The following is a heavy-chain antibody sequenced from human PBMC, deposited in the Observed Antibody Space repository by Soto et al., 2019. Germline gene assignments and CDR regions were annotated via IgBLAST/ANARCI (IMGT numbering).Heavy chain of an antibody. D-gene: IGHD1-26*01. CDR2: ISWNGANT. J-gene: IGHJ3*02. CDR1: GFTFDDYA. CDR3: AKGAGLREGGFDI. V-gene: IGHV3-9*01. Sequence: EVQLVESGGGLVQPGTSLRLSCAASGFTFDDYAMHWIRQAPGKGLEWVSGISWNGANTGYGDSVKGRFSISRDNAKKYLYLQMNNLRPEDTAFYYCAKGAGLREGGFDIWGRGTMVTVSS.